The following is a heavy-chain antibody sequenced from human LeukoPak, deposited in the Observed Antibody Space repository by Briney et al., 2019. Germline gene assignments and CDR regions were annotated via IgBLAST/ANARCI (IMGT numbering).Heavy chain of an antibody. Sequence: PGGSLRLSCAASGFIFSTYTMNWVRQAPGRGPEYVSSISSSSDIIHYAESVKGRFTMSRDNAQNSLFLQMNSLRAEDTALYYRVRGDNRDCWGQGTLVTVSS. D-gene: IGHD1-1*01. CDR2: ISSSSDII. J-gene: IGHJ4*02. CDR3: VRGDNRDC. V-gene: IGHV3-21*01. CDR1: GFIFSTYT.